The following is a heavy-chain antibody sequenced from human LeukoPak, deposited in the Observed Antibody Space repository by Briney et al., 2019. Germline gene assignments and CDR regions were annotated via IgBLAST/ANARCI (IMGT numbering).Heavy chain of an antibody. CDR2: IIPIFGTA. CDR1: GGTFSSYA. V-gene: IGHV1-69*05. CDR3: ARVRSYYYGSGHDP. Sequence: SVRVSCKASGGTFSSYAISRVRQAPGQGLEWMGGIIPIFGTANYAQKFQGRVTITTDESTSTAYMELSSLRSEDTAVYYCARVRSYYYGSGHDPWGQGTLVTVSS. D-gene: IGHD3-10*01. J-gene: IGHJ5*02.